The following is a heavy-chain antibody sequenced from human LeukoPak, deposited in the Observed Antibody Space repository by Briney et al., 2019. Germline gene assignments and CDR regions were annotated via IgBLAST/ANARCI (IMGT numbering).Heavy chain of an antibody. Sequence: AGGSLRLSCAASGFAFSKYWMSWVRQAPAKGLECVANIKEDGSIEDYADSVKGRFTVSRDNAKNSLYLQMNSLRVEDTAVYYCVSQQLAPPWGQGNLVTVSS. J-gene: IGHJ5*02. CDR1: GFAFSKYW. V-gene: IGHV3-7*01. CDR3: VSQQLAPP. CDR2: IKEDGSIE. D-gene: IGHD5-24*01.